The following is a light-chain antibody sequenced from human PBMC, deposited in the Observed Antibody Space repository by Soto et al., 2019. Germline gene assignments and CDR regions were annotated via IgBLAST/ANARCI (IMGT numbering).Light chain of an antibody. V-gene: IGKV1-5*03. J-gene: IGKJ2*01. CDR3: QHYNDYSYT. Sequence: DIQMTQSPSTLSASVGDRVAISCRASQSVSGWLAWYQQKPGKVHKLLIYQASTLEDGVPSRFSGSGSGTEFTLTISSLQPDDSATYYCQHYNDYSYTFGPGTNLEIK. CDR2: QAS. CDR1: QSVSGW.